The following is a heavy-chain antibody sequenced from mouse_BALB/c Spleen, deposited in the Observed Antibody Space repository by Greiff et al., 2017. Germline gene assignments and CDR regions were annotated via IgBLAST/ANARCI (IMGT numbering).Heavy chain of an antibody. V-gene: IGHV2-9*02. CDR2: IWAGGST. Sequence: VKLMESGPGLVAPSQSLSITCTVSGFSLTSYGVHWVRQPPGKGLEWLGVIWAGGSTNYNSALMSRLSISKDNSKSQVFLKMNSLQTDDTAMYYCAKYYGTWYFDVWGAGTTVTVSS. CDR3: AKYYGTWYFDV. D-gene: IGHD1-1*01. J-gene: IGHJ1*01. CDR1: GFSLTSYG.